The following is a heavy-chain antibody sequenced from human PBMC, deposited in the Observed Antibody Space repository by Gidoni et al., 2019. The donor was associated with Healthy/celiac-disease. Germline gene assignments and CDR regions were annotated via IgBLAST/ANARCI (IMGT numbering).Heavy chain of an antibody. V-gene: IGHV1-69*01. CDR3: ARKFGSRNDAFDI. CDR1: GGTSSSYA. Sequence: QVQLVQSGAEVKKPGSSVKVSCKASGGTSSSYAISWVRQAPGQGLGWMGGIIPSFGTANYAQKFQGRVTITADESTSTAYMELSSLRYEDTAVYYCARKFGSRNDAFDIWGQGTMVTVSS. D-gene: IGHD2-2*01. J-gene: IGHJ3*02. CDR2: IIPSFGTA.